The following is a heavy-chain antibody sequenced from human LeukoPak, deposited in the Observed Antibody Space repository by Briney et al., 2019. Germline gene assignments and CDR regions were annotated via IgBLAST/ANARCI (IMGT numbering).Heavy chain of an antibody. CDR2: IYYSGST. J-gene: IGHJ4*02. D-gene: IGHD5-18*01. CDR1: GGSISSYY. CDR3: ARNVETAMVTAY. V-gene: IGHV4-59*01. Sequence: SETLSLTCTVSGGSISSYYWNWLRQPPGKGLEWFGYIYYSGSTNYNPSLKRRVTISVDTSKNQFSLKLSSVTAADTAVYYCARNVETAMVTAYWGQGTLVTVSS.